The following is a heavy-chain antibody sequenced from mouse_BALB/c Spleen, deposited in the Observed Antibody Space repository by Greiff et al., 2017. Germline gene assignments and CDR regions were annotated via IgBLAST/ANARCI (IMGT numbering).Heavy chain of an antibody. Sequence: QVQLQQPGAELVRPGASVNLSSKASGYTFPSYWLTWVKQRPGQGLEWIGNIYPSVSYTNYNQKSKDKATLTVDKSSSTAYMQLSSPTSEDSAVYYCTSALLLRWYFDVWGAGTTVTVSS. D-gene: IGHD1-1*01. J-gene: IGHJ1*01. CDR1: GYTFPSYW. CDR3: TSALLLRWYFDV. CDR2: IYPSVSYT. V-gene: IGHV1-69*02.